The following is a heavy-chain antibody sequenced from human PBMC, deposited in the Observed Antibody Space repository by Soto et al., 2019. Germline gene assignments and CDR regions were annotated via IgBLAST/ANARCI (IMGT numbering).Heavy chain of an antibody. D-gene: IGHD4-17*01. J-gene: IGHJ4*02. Sequence: EVQLLESGGGLVQPGGSLRLSCAASGFTFSNYAMSWVRQAPGKGLEWLSGVSNNGGRTFQADSVKGRFAISRDNSKNTLFLQMNSLRAEDTAIYYCAKNRGPVSPDYWGQGTLVTVSS. CDR1: GFTFSNYA. CDR2: VSNNGGRT. CDR3: AKNRGPVSPDY. V-gene: IGHV3-23*01.